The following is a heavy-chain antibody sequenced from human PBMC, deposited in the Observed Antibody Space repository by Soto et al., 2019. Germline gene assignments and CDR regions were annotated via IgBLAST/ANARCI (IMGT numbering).Heavy chain of an antibody. CDR2: ISHSGST. Sequence: SETLSLTCTVSGGSISDDYWSWIRQPPGKGLEWIGHISHSGSTNYNPSLKSRVTISVDTSKRQFSLKLSSVMRADTAVYYCAREARAVISGIDFWGQGTTVTVSS. CDR3: AREARAVISGIDF. V-gene: IGHV4-59*01. D-gene: IGHD3-10*01. CDR1: GGSISDDY. J-gene: IGHJ6*02.